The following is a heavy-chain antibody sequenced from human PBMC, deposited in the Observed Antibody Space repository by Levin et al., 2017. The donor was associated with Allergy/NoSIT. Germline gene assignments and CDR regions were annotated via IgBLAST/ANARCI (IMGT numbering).Heavy chain of an antibody. V-gene: IGHV3-11*01. CDR3: VRGGAWFSFLDY. D-gene: IGHD2-21*02. J-gene: IGHJ4*02. CDR1: GFSFSDYY. CDR2: ISSSGSTI. Sequence: NPGESLKISCAASGFSFSDYYMTWIRQAPGKGLEWVSYISSSGSTIYYGDSVRGRFSISRNNADSSLYLQMNRLRVEDTATYYCVRGGAWFSFLDYWGQGTSVTVSS.